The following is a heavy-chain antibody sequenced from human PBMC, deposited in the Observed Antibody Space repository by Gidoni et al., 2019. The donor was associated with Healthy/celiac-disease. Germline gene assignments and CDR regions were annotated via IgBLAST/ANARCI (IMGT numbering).Heavy chain of an antibody. D-gene: IGHD2-21*02. CDR3: AKVGTWVPYCGGDCYSSNWFDP. J-gene: IGHJ5*02. CDR2: ISGSGGRT. CDR1: GLTLSRYA. Sequence: EAQLLEPGGGLVPPGGSLRLPCPASGLTLSRYALSWVSQAPGKGLEWGEAISGSGGRTYYADSGKGRFTISRDNSKNTLYLQMNSLRAEDTAVYYCAKVGTWVPYCGGDCYSSNWFDPWGQGTLVTVSS. V-gene: IGHV3-23*01.